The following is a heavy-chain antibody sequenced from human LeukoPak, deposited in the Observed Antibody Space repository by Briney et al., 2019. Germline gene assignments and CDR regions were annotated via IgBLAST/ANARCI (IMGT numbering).Heavy chain of an antibody. Sequence: ASVKVSCKASGFTFTSSAVQWVRQARGQRLEWIGWIVVGSGNTNYAQKFQERVTITRDMSTSTAYMELSSLRSEDTAVYYCAADRTLVVPAATAAFDIWGQGTMVTVSS. CDR2: IVVGSGNT. J-gene: IGHJ3*02. D-gene: IGHD2-2*01. V-gene: IGHV1-58*01. CDR1: GFTFTSSA. CDR3: AADRTLVVPAATAAFDI.